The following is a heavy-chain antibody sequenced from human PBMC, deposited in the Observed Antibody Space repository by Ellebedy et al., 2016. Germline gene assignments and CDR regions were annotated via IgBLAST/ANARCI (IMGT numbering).Heavy chain of an antibody. D-gene: IGHD2-21*01. J-gene: IGHJ6*02. CDR2: IYAGGST. Sequence: GESLKISCAASGFTVSSNYLSWVRQAPGKGLEWVSVIYAGGSTFYADSVKGRFTISRDNSKNTLYLHMKSLRVEDTAVYYCAKDLAMVVPYGMDVWGQGTTVTVSS. CDR1: GFTVSSNY. CDR3: AKDLAMVVPYGMDV. V-gene: IGHV3-53*01.